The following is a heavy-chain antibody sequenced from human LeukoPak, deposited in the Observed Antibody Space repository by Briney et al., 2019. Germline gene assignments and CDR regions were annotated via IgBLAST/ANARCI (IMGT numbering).Heavy chain of an antibody. Sequence: ESGPTLVKPTQTLTLTSTFSGFSLSSTGVAVGWVRQPPGKALEWLGIINGDDDRHYSPSLTSRLTITKDTSRTQVVLTMTNVDPVDTATYYCALQAFYDSSGYYNPTLWSWGQGSLVTVSS. CDR3: ALQAFYDSSGYYNPTLWS. CDR2: INGDDDR. V-gene: IGHV2-5*02. CDR1: GFSLSSTGVA. J-gene: IGHJ5*02. D-gene: IGHD3-22*01.